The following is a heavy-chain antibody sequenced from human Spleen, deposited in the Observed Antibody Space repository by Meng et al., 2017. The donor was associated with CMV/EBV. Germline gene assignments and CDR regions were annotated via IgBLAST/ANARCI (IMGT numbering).Heavy chain of an antibody. D-gene: IGHD1-26*01. CDR3: ARVLYSGSYSDY. CDR2: ISSSGSTI. CDR1: GFTFNDYY. J-gene: IGHJ4*02. Sequence: GSLRLSCAASGFTFNDYYMSWIRQAPGKGLEWVSYISSSGSTIYYADSVKGRFTISRDNAKNSLYLQMNSLRAEDTAVYYCARVLYSGSYSDYWGQGTLVTVSS. V-gene: IGHV3-11*01.